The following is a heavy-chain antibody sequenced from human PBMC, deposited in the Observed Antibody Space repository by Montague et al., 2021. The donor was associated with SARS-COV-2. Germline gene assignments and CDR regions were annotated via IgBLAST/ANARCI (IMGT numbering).Heavy chain of an antibody. CDR1: GGSITVSRYD. Sequence: SETLSLTCTVSGGSITVSRYDSGFIRQPPGKLLEFGGIVHSTGTTSNHAPLKGRLTISVDTSENQSSLKMTSVTASDTAVYYCARHRASAGSFDIWGQGTMVTVSS. CDR3: ARHRASAGSFDI. V-gene: IGHV4-39*01. J-gene: IGHJ3*02. CDR2: VHSTGTT. D-gene: IGHD3-10*01.